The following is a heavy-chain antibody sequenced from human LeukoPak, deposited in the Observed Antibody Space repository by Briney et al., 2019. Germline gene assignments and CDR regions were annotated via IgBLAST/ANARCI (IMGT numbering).Heavy chain of an antibody. J-gene: IGHJ3*02. V-gene: IGHV4-34*01. CDR3: ARDHVPAFDI. D-gene: IGHD3-10*02. CDR1: GGSFSGYY. Sequence: SETLSLTCAVYGGSFSGYYWSWIRQPPGKGLEWIGEINHSGSTNYNPSLKSRVTISVDTSKNQFSLELSSVTAADTAVYYCARDHVPAFDIWGQGTMVTVSS. CDR2: INHSGST.